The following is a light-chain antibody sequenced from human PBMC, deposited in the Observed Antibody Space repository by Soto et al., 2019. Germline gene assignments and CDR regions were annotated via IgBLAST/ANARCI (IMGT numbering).Light chain of an antibody. J-gene: IGKJ1*01. CDR3: QQYNSYSPLT. V-gene: IGKV1-5*01. CDR1: QSISSW. CDR2: DAS. Sequence: QMTQSPSSLSASVGDRVIITCRASQSISSWLAWYQQKPGKAPKLLIYDASSLESGVPSRFSGSGSGTEFTLTISSLQPDDFATYYCQQYNSYSPLTFGQGTKVEIK.